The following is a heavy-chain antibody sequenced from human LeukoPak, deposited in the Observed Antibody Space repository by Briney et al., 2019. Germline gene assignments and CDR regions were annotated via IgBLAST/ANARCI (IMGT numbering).Heavy chain of an antibody. J-gene: IGHJ4*02. CDR2: ITSSGGGT. D-gene: IGHD2-15*01. CDR1: GFTFNNYA. Sequence: GGSLRLSCAASGFTFNNYAMSWVRQAPGKGLEWVSVITSSGGGTYYADSVKGRFTVSRDNSKNTLSLQMNSLRVEDTAVYYCARDLISGPATHDSWGQGALVTVSS. V-gene: IGHV3-23*01. CDR3: ARDLISGPATHDS.